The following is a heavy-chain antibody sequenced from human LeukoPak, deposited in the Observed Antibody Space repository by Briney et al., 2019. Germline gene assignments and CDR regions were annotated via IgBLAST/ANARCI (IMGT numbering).Heavy chain of an antibody. V-gene: IGHV1-24*01. CDR2: FDPEDGEP. CDR1: GYTLTESS. Sequence: ASVKVSCKVSGYTLTESSMHWVRQAPGNGLEWMGGFDPEDGEPIYAQKIQGRVTMTEDTSVHTAYMELRSLRSEDTAVHYCATDIRSGWRNYWGQGTLITVSS. D-gene: IGHD6-19*01. J-gene: IGHJ4*02. CDR3: ATDIRSGWRNY.